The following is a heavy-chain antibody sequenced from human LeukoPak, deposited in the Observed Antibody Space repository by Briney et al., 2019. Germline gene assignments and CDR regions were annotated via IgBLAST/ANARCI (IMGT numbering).Heavy chain of an antibody. D-gene: IGHD2-15*01. CDR3: ARVSRRLGYCSGGSCYPPGVFDY. V-gene: IGHV4-34*01. CDR2: INHSGST. CDR1: GGSFSGYY. Sequence: PSETLSLTCAVYGGSFSGYYWNWIRQPPGRGLEWIGEINHSGSTNYNPSLKSRVTVSVDTSKNQFSLKLTSVTAADTAVYYCARVSRRLGYCSGGSCYPPGVFDYWGQGTLVTVSS. J-gene: IGHJ4*02.